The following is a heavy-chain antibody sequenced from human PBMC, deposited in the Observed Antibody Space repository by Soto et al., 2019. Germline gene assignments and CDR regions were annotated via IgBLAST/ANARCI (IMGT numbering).Heavy chain of an antibody. V-gene: IGHV3-23*01. CDR3: ATRPSEYFDWLLPDY. D-gene: IGHD3-9*01. CDR1: GFTFSSYA. J-gene: IGHJ4*02. Sequence: PGGSLRLSCAASGFTFSSYAMSWVRQAPGKGLEWVSAISGSGGSTYYAGSVKGRFTISRDNSKNTLYLQMNSLRAEDTAVYYCATRPSEYFDWLLPDYWGQGTLVTVSS. CDR2: ISGSGGST.